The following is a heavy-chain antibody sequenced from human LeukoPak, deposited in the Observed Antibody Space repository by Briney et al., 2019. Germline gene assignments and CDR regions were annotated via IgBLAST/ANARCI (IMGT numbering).Heavy chain of an antibody. CDR1: GYTFTGYY. Sequence: ASVKVSCKTSGYTFTGYYIHWVQQAPGQGLEWMGWINPSTGFTNYPGNFRARVTMTRDTSTTTAYMELTRLSSDDTAVYFCARGHSYSDITFPLHYWGQGTQVTVSS. CDR2: INPSTGFT. J-gene: IGHJ4*02. CDR3: ARGHSYSDITFPLHY. V-gene: IGHV1-2*02. D-gene: IGHD3-16*01.